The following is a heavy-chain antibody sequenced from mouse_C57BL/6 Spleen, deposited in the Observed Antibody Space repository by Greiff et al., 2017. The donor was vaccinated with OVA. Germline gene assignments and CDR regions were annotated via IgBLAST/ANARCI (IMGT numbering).Heavy chain of an antibody. CDR1: GYTFTDYY. Sequence: LVEPGASVKMSCKASGYTFTDYYMNWVKQSHGKSLEWIGVINPYNGGTSYNQKFKGKATLTVDKSSSTAYMELNSLTSEDSAVYYCARSGLLQAYWGQGTLVTVSA. CDR2: INPYNGGT. V-gene: IGHV1-19*01. D-gene: IGHD2-3*01. CDR3: ARSGLLQAY. J-gene: IGHJ3*01.